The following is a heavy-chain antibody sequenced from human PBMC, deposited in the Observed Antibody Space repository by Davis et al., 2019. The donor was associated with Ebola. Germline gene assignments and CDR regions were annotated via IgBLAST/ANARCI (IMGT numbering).Heavy chain of an antibody. CDR3: ARDRYSDGSGYFFEQSH. J-gene: IGHJ4*02. CDR2: IIPVFGIP. CDR1: GGTFSSYA. D-gene: IGHD3-22*01. Sequence: SVKVSCKASGGTFSSYAISWVRQAPGQGLDWMGGIIPVFGIPKYAQKFEGRVTITADESTSTAYMELSSLRSEDTAVYYCARDRYSDGSGYFFEQSHWGQGTLVTVSS. V-gene: IGHV1-69*13.